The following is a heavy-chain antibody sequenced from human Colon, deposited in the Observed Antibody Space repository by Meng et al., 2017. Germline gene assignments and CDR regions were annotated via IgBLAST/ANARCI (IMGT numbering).Heavy chain of an antibody. Sequence: QVQLQWSGPGLVRPSETLSLTCTVSGGSLSSGNDYWSWIRQAPGKGLEWIGYISYSGNSLYNPSLKSRVDISTDTSRRQCSLKFNSVTAADTAIYYCATGPGYSSGLDSWGRGALVTVFS. V-gene: IGHV4-61*01. CDR3: ATGPGYSSGLDS. D-gene: IGHD6-19*01. CDR2: ISYSGNS. CDR1: GGSLSSGNDY. J-gene: IGHJ4*02.